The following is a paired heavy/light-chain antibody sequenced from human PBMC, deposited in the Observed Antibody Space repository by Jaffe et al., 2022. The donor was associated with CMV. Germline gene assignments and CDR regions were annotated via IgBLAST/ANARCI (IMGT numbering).Heavy chain of an antibody. CDR2: IYHSGTT. CDR3: ARGETRYAGGKD. V-gene: IGHV4-4*02. J-gene: IGHJ4*02. Sequence: QVQLQESGPGLVKPSGTMSLTCVVSGGPISSTNWWSWVRQPPGKGLEWIGEIYHSGTTNYNPSLKSRLTISVDKSNNQISLKLSSVTAADTAVYFCARGETRYAGGKDWGQGTLVTVSS. CDR1: GGPISSTNW. D-gene: IGHD3-16*01.
Light chain of an antibody. V-gene: IGLV2-8*01. J-gene: IGLJ3*02. CDR3: SSYAGSNRV. Sequence: QSALTQPPSASGSPGQSVTISCTGTSSDVSSYKYVSWYQQHPGKAPKLIIYEVTKRPSGVPDRFSGSKSGNTASLTVSGLQAEDEADYYCSSYAGSNRVFGGGTKLTVL. CDR2: EVT. CDR1: SSDVSSYKY.